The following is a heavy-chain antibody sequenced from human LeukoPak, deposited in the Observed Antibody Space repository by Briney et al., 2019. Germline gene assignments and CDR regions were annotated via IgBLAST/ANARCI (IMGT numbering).Heavy chain of an antibody. CDR1: GYTFTGYY. CDR3: ARDYGRIAVAGTDY. V-gene: IGHV1-2*02. J-gene: IGHJ4*02. CDR2: INPNSGGT. D-gene: IGHD6-19*01. Sequence: ASVKVSCKASGYTFTGYYMHWVRQAPGQGLAWMGWINPNSGGTNYAQKFQGRVTMTRDTSISTAYMELSRLRSDDTAVYYCARDYGRIAVAGTDYWGQGTLVTVSS.